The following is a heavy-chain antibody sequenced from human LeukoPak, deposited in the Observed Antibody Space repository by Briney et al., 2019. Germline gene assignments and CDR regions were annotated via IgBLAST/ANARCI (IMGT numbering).Heavy chain of an antibody. CDR3: TRGPYSNLGRFDY. D-gene: IGHD4-11*01. Sequence: SETLSLTYAVYGGSFSGYYWSWIRQPPGKGLEWTGEINHSGSTNYNPSLKSRVIISVDTSKNQFSLKLTSVIAADTAMYYCTRGPYSNLGRFDYWGQGTLVTVSS. J-gene: IGHJ4*02. V-gene: IGHV4-34*01. CDR1: GGSFSGYY. CDR2: INHSGST.